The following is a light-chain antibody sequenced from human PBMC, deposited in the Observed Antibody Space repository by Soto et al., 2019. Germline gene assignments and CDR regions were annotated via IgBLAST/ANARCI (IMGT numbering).Light chain of an antibody. CDR1: SSDIGDYNY. J-gene: IGLJ1*01. Sequence: QSALTQPRSVSGSPGQSVTISCTGTSSDIGDYNYVSWYQQHPGKAPQLIIYDVTKRPSGVPDRFSGSKSDNTASLTISGLQAEDEADYYCCSYAATNTFLFGTGTKVTVL. CDR2: DVT. V-gene: IGLV2-11*01. CDR3: CSYAATNTFL.